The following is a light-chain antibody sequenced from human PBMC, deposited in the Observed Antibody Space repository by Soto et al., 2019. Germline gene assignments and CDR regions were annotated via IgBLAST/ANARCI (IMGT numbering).Light chain of an antibody. Sequence: QSVLTQPASVSGSPGQSITISCTGNSSDVGGHNFVSWYQQHPGRAPKLMIYDVRNRPSGVSNRFSGSKSANTASLVISGLQAEDEADYYCSSYSSSDTLVFGGGTKLTVL. CDR3: SSYSSSDTLV. V-gene: IGLV2-14*03. CDR2: DVR. CDR1: SSDVGGHNF. J-gene: IGLJ2*01.